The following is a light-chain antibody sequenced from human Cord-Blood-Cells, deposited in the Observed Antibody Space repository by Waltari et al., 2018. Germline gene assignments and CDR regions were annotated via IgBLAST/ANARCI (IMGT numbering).Light chain of an antibody. Sequence: QSALTQPPSASGSPGQSVTIPCTGTSSHVGGYNDASWYQQHPGKAPKLMIYEVSKRPSGVPDRFSGSKSGNTASLTVSGLQAENEADYYCSSYAGSNVYVFGTGTKVTVL. J-gene: IGLJ1*01. CDR2: EVS. CDR3: SSYAGSNVYV. CDR1: SSHVGGYND. V-gene: IGLV2-8*01.